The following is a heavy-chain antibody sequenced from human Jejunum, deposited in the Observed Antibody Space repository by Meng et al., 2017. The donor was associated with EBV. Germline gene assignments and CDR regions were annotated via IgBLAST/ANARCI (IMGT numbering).Heavy chain of an antibody. J-gene: IGHJ5*02. CDR2: INYSGTT. D-gene: IGHD2-2*01. CDR1: GGSISRSDYF. CDR3: ASPTQYSTSCYLS. V-gene: IGHV4-39*07. Sequence: QLQLQESGPGLVKPSETLSLPCTFSGGSISRSDYFWGWIRQSPGKGLEWIGSINYSGTTYYNPSLKSRVTISVDTSKNQFSLELRSVTAADTAVYYCASPTQYSTSCYLSWGQGTMVTVSA.